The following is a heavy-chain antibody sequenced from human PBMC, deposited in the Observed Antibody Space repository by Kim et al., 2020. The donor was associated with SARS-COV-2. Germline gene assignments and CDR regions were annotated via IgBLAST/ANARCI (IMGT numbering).Heavy chain of an antibody. J-gene: IGHJ4*02. V-gene: IGHV3-23*03. CDR2: IYSGGSST. CDR1: GFTFSSYA. Sequence: GGSLRLSCAASGFTFSSYAMSWVRQAPGKGLEWVSVIYSGGSSTYYADSVKGRFTISRDNSKNTLYLQMNSLRAEDTAVYYCAKDRAGVTRDWGQGTLVTVSS. CDR3: AKDRAGVTRD. D-gene: IGHD2-21*02.